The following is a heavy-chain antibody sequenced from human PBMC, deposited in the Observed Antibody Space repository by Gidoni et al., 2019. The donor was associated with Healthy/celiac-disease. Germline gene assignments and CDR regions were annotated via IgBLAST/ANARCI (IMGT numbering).Heavy chain of an antibody. D-gene: IGHD6-19*01. CDR3: ATFNSIVSGWVGTFDY. Sequence: QVQLVQSGAEVKKPGASVKVSCKVSGYTLTDLSMHWVRQAPGKGLEWMGGFDPEDGETIYAQKFQGRVTMTEDTSTDTAYMELSSLRSEDTAVYYCATFNSIVSGWVGTFDYWGQGTLVTVSS. J-gene: IGHJ4*02. CDR1: GYTLTDLS. CDR2: FDPEDGET. V-gene: IGHV1-24*01.